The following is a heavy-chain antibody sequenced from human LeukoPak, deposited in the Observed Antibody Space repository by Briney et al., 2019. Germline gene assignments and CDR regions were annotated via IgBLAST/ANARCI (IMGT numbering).Heavy chain of an antibody. D-gene: IGHD3-10*01. CDR3: ARDGSYYGSGNHDY. CDR1: GFTFSSYS. Sequence: GGSLRLSCAASGFTFSSYSMNWVRQAPGKGLEWVSYISSSSSTIYYADSVKGRFTISRDNAKNSLYLQMNSLRAEDTAVCYCARDGSYYGSGNHDYWGQGTLVTVSS. V-gene: IGHV3-48*01. J-gene: IGHJ4*02. CDR2: ISSSSSTI.